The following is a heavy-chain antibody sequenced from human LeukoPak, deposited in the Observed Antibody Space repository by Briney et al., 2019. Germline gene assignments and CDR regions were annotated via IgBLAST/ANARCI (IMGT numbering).Heavy chain of an antibody. CDR1: GFTFDDYA. Sequence: GGSLRLSCAASGFTFDDYAMHWVRQAPGKGLEWVSGISASGDVTFHADPLKGRFTISRDNSKNTLYLQMDSLRAEDTAKYYCAKSLLTTASGTGRAFDIWGQGTVVTVSA. D-gene: IGHD1-26*01. V-gene: IGHV3-23*01. CDR2: ISASGDVT. CDR3: AKSLLTTASGTGRAFDI. J-gene: IGHJ3*02.